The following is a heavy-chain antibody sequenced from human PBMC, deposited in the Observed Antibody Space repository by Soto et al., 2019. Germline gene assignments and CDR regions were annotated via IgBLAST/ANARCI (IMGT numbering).Heavy chain of an antibody. CDR3: ARGPYYDLICNYYYMDV. D-gene: IGHD3-16*01. CDR1: GGSISGHY. CDR2: MYYSGST. V-gene: IGHV4-59*08. J-gene: IGHJ6*03. Sequence: QVQLQESGPGLVKPSETLSLSCSVSGGSISGHYWSWVRQTPGKGLEWIGYMYYSGSTNYNPSLKSRVTISVDTSKNHFSLRLPSVTAADTAVYYGARGPYYDLICNYYYMDVWGKGTTVTVSS.